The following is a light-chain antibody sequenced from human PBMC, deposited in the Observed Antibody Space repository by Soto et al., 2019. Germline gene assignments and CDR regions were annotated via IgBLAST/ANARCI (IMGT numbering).Light chain of an antibody. V-gene: IGLV1-44*01. CDR1: TANIGSNY. CDR2: KND. CDR3: GSYTSATTWV. J-gene: IGLJ3*02. Sequence: QSVLTQPPSASGTPGQRVTISCSGSTANIGSNYVNWYQQLPGAAPKLLIYKNDKRPSGVSDRFSGSKSGNAASLTISGLQTDDEADYHCGSYTSATTWVFGGGTKLTVL.